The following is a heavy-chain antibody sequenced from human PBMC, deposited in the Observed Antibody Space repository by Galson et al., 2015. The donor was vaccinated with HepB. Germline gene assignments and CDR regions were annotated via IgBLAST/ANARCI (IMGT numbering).Heavy chain of an antibody. V-gene: IGHV1-24*01. CDR3: ATVWELLPWSFDL. CDR1: GYTLTELS. D-gene: IGHD1-26*01. J-gene: IGHJ2*01. Sequence: SVKVSCKVSGYTLTELSMHWVRQAPGKELEWMGGFDPEDGETIYAQKFQGRVTMTEDTSTDTAYMELSSLRSEDTAVYYCATVWELLPWSFDLWGRGTLVTVSS. CDR2: FDPEDGET.